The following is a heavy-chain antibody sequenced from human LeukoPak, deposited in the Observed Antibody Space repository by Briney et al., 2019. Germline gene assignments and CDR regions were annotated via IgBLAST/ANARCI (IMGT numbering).Heavy chain of an antibody. D-gene: IGHD1-26*01. J-gene: IGHJ6*03. CDR3: ASTIVGATVGYYYYYYMDV. CDR2: INHSGST. V-gene: IGHV4-34*01. Sequence: SETLSLTCAVYGGSFSGYYRSWIRQPPGKGLEWIGEINHSGSTNYNPSLKSRVTISVDTSKNQFSLKLSSVTAADTAVYYCASTIVGATVGYYYYYYMDVWGKGTTVTISS. CDR1: GGSFSGYY.